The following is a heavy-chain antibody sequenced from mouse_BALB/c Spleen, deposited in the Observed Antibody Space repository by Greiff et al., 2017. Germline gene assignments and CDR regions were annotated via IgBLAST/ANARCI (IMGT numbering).Heavy chain of an antibody. J-gene: IGHJ4*01. CDR3: ARDRDYYGSEGAMDY. Sequence: VQLQQSGAELARPGASVKLSCKASGYTFTSYWMQWVKQRPGQGLEWIGAIYPGDGDTRYTQKFKGKATLTADKSSSTAYMQLSSLASEDSAVYYCARDRDYYGSEGAMDYWGQGTSVTVSS. CDR2: IYPGDGDT. V-gene: IGHV1-87*01. D-gene: IGHD1-1*01. CDR1: GYTFTSYW.